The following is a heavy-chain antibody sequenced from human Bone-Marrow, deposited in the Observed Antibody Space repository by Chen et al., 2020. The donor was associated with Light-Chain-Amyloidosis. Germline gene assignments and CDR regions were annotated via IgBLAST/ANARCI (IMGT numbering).Heavy chain of an antibody. J-gene: IGHJ4*02. CDR2: IGGLTTAI. CDR3: ARDSGESAADDY. V-gene: IGHV3-48*04. D-gene: IGHD6-13*01. Sequence: EVQLVESGGDLVRPGGCLRLSCAASGFTFNTYSMNWVRQAPGKGLEWISYIGGLTTAIFYAGSVGGRFTISRDNAKNLVYLQMDSLRVEDTAVYYCARDSGESAADDYWGQGTLVTVSS. CDR1: GFTFNTYS.